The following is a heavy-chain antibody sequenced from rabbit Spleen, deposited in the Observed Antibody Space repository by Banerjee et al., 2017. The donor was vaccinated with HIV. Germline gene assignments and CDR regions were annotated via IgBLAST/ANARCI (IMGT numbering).Heavy chain of an antibody. J-gene: IGHJ4*01. CDR3: ARDLVGVIGWNFYL. CDR2: IYPGDGNT. V-gene: IGHV1S45*01. Sequence: QERLVESGGGLVKPEGSLKLSCTASGFSFSSSYWICWVRQAPGKGLELIACIYPGDGNTYYASWARGRFIMSRTSSTKVTLQMTSLTAADTATYFCARDLVGVIGWNFYLWGQGTLVTVS. CDR1: GFSFSSSYW. D-gene: IGHD1-1*01.